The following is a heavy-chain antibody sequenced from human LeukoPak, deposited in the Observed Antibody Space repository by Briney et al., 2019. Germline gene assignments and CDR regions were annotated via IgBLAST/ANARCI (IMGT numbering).Heavy chain of an antibody. V-gene: IGHV4-61*05. CDR2: IYYSGST. J-gene: IGHJ4*02. CDR3: ARDPRAFDY. CDR1: GGSISTSNYY. Sequence: SETLSLTCTVSGGSISTSNYYWGWIRQPPGKGLEWIGYIYYSGSTNYNPSLKSRVTISVDTSKNQFSLKLSSVTAADTAVYYCARDPRAFDYWGQGTLVTVSS.